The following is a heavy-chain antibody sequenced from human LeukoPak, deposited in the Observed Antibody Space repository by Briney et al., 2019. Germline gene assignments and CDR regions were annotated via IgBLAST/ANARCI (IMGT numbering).Heavy chain of an antibody. CDR2: ITTSGGIK. V-gene: IGHV3-48*03. CDR3: ARDGVVDSSGWYVDY. CDR1: GFTFSNYE. Sequence: PGGSLRLSCATSGFTFSNYEMNWVRPAPGKGLEWDSYITTSGGIKSYADSVKGRFTISRDNAKNSVYLQINSLRAEDTAVYYCARDGVVDSSGWYVDYWGQGTLVTVSS. D-gene: IGHD6-19*01. J-gene: IGHJ4*02.